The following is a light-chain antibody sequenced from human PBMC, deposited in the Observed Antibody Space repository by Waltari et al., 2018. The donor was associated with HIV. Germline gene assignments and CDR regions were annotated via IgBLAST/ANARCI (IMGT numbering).Light chain of an antibody. CDR1: QSLLNTDGKTY. V-gene: IGKV2-29*03. CDR2: EVS. CDR3: MQAIELYT. Sequence: VLTQSPVSLSVSPGQPASISCKSGQSLLNTDGKTYLYWYLQKPGHSPQPLIYEVSNRFPGVPDRFRGSGSVTDFTLQISRVETEDLGTYYCMQAIELYTFGQGTKLEIK. J-gene: IGKJ2*01.